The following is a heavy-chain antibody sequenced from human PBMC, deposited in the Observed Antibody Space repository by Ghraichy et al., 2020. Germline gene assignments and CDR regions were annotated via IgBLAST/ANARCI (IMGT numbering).Heavy chain of an antibody. J-gene: IGHJ2*01. Sequence: GGSLRLSCAASGFTFSSYDMHWVRQATGKGLEWVSAIGTAGDTYYPGSVKGRFTISRENAKNSLYLQMNSLRAGDTAVYYCARGGRGDKQQLIALRYFDLWGRGTLVTVSS. CDR1: GFTFSSYD. CDR2: IGTAGDT. CDR3: ARGGRGDKQQLIALRYFDL. D-gene: IGHD6-13*01. V-gene: IGHV3-13*01.